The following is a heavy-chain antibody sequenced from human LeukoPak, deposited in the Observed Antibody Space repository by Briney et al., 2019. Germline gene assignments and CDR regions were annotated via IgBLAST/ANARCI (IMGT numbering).Heavy chain of an antibody. CDR2: IISSGSTI. J-gene: IGHJ6*04. CDR1: GFTFSSYE. D-gene: IGHD3-10*02. CDR3: AGLGITMIGGV. V-gene: IGHV3-48*03. Sequence: WGSLRLSCAASGFTFSSYEMNWFRQPPGKGLGWVSYIISSGSTIYYPHSVKGRFTISRDNAKNSLYLQMNSLRAEDTAVYYCAGLGITMIGGVWGKGTTVTISS.